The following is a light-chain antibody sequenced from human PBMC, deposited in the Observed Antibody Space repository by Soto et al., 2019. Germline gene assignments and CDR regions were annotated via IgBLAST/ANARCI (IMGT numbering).Light chain of an antibody. J-gene: IGKJ1*01. V-gene: IGKV1-5*03. CDR1: QSVDTY. CDR3: QQFYRYPWT. Sequence: DIQMTQTPSTLSASVGDRVTITCRASQSVDTYLAWYQQKPGKAPHILIYKASSLETGVPSRFSGSGSVTEFTLTISSLQPDDFATYYCQQFYRYPWTFGQGTKVEIK. CDR2: KAS.